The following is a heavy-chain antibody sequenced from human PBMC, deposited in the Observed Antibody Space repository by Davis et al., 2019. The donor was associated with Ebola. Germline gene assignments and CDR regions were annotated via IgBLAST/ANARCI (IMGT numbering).Heavy chain of an antibody. Sequence: PSETLSLTCTVSGDSVSSGRYYWTWVRQSPGKRLEWIGYIYYLGSTKYNPSLESRVTISVDTSKNQFSLKLNSVTDADTAVYYCARGRIDCRSTTCHSFRRWFAPWGQGTPVTVSS. V-gene: IGHV4-61*01. J-gene: IGHJ5*02. CDR3: ARGRIDCRSTTCHSFRRWFAP. CDR1: GDSVSSGRYY. CDR2: IYYLGST. D-gene: IGHD2-2*01.